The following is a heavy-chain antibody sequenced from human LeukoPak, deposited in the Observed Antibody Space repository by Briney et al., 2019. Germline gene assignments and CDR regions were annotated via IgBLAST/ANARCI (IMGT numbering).Heavy chain of an antibody. CDR3: ARGRLPYYDFWSGYYDY. Sequence: SVKVSCKASGGTFSSYAISWVRQAPGQGLEWMGRIIPILGIANYAQKFQGRVTITADKSTSTAYMELSSLRSEDTAAYYCARGRLPYYDFWSGYYDYWGQGTLVTVSS. CDR1: GGTFSSYA. CDR2: IIPILGIA. J-gene: IGHJ4*02. V-gene: IGHV1-69*04. D-gene: IGHD3-3*01.